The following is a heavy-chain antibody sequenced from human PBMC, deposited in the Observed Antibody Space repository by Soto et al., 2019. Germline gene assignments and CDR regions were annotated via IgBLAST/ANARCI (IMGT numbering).Heavy chain of an antibody. J-gene: IGHJ4*02. Sequence: QVQLVQSGAEVKKPGASVKVSCKASGYTFTNYGISWVRQAPGQGLEWMGWISAYNGNTDYAQKLQGRVTMTTDTAASAXYMELRSLRSDDTAVYYCARDPGPIKYYGSGNFDYWGQGTLVTVSS. CDR1: GYTFTNYG. CDR2: ISAYNGNT. CDR3: ARDPGPIKYYGSGNFDY. V-gene: IGHV1-18*01. D-gene: IGHD3-10*01.